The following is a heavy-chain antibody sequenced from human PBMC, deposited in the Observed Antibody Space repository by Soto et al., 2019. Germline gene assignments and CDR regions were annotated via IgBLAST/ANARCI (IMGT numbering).Heavy chain of an antibody. J-gene: IGHJ6*02. CDR2: IIPIFGTA. D-gene: IGHD2-2*02. Sequence: GASVKVSCKASGGTFSSYAISWVRQAPGQGLEWMGGIIPIFGTANYAQKFQGRVTITADESTSTAYMELNSLRSEDTAVYYCARDRGVVPAAIGSQSMDVWGQGTTVTVSS. V-gene: IGHV1-69*13. CDR1: GGTFSSYA. CDR3: ARDRGVVPAAIGSQSMDV.